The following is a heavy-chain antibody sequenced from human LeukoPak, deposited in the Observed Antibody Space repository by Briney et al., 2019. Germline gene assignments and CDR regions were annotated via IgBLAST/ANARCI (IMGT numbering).Heavy chain of an antibody. CDR2: IRKRLDSYST. D-gene: IGHD2/OR15-2a*01. CDR3: VRVTFAVFDF. J-gene: IGHJ3*01. CDR1: GFTFNDHY. V-gene: IGHV3-72*01. Sequence: GGSLRLSCAGSGFTFNDHYMDWVRQAPGKGLEWIGRIRKRLDSYSTEYGASAKGRFTISRDDSKNSLYLQMNSLKIEDTAIYFCVRVTFAVFDFWGQGTMVTVSS.